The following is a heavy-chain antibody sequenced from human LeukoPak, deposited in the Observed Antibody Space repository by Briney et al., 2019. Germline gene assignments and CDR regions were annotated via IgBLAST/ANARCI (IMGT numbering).Heavy chain of an antibody. V-gene: IGHV3-48*03. J-gene: IGHJ4*02. CDR1: GFTFSSYE. CDR2: ISSSGGTR. Sequence: GGSLRLSCASSGFTFSSYEMNWVRQAPGKGLEWVSYISSSGGTRYYADSVKGRFTISRDNAKNTLYLQMDSLGAEDTAVYYCGRDVVLGSGSVDYWGQGVLVTVSS. CDR3: GRDVVLGSGSVDY. D-gene: IGHD3-10*01.